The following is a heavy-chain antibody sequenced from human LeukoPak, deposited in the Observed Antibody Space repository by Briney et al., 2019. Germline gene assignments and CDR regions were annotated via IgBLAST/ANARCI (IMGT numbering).Heavy chain of an antibody. V-gene: IGHV3-23*01. CDR2: ISGSGGST. CDR1: GFTFSSYA. Sequence: GGSLRLSCAASGFTFSSYAMSWVRQAPGKGLEWVSAISGSGGSTYYADSVTGRFTISRDNSKNTLYLQMNSLRAEDTALYYCARDRGQYCSDSGTYYYSHNGRFDPWGQGTLVTVSS. CDR3: ARDRGQYCSDSGTYYYSHNGRFDP. D-gene: IGHD3-10*01. J-gene: IGHJ5*02.